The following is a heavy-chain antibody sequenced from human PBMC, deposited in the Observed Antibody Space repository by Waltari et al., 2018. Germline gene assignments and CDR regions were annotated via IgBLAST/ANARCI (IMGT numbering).Heavy chain of an antibody. J-gene: IGHJ6*02. D-gene: IGHD2-15*01. CDR1: DSTFTTYA. CDR2: LMAGGGRV. CDR3: AKGYCRFGSCPPFYYYFGMDV. Sequence: VQLVESGGEVAQPGGSLTLSCAASDSTFTTYAVTWVRQARVRGLEWVAALMAGGGRVYYADSVKGRFAISRDDSKNTAYLHISSLRVEDTAIYYCAKGYCRFGSCPPFYYYFGMDVWGQGTTVTVSS. V-gene: IGHV3-23*04.